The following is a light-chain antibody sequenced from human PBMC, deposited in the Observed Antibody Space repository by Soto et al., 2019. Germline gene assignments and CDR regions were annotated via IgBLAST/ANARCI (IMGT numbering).Light chain of an antibody. Sequence: EIVLTQSPDTLSLSPGERATLSCRASQIFNNNDLAWYQHKPGQAPRLLLEAASSRPGGIPDKFSGSGSGTDFTFTINRLETDDFAVYYCQQYDRSPYTFGQGTKLEI. J-gene: IGKJ2*01. CDR1: QIFNNND. CDR3: QQYDRSPYT. CDR2: AAS. V-gene: IGKV3-20*01.